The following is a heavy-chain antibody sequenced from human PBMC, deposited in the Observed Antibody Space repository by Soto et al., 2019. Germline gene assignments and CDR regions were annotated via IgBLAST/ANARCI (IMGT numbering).Heavy chain of an antibody. D-gene: IGHD6-19*01. Sequence: GASVKVSCKVSGYTLTELSMHWVRQAPGKGLEWMGGFDPEDGETIYAQKFQGRVTMTEDTSTDTAYMELSSLRSEDTAVYYCATARGGYDYSYSSGWYFFVYWGQGTLVTVSS. J-gene: IGHJ4*02. V-gene: IGHV1-24*01. CDR1: GYTLTELS. CDR3: ATARGGYDYSYSSGWYFFVY. CDR2: FDPEDGET.